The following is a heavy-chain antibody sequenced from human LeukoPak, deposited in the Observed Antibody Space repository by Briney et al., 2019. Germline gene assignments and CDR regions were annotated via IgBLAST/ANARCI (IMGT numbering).Heavy chain of an antibody. V-gene: IGHV1-18*01. CDR2: ISAYNGNT. CDR3: ARDSYGSGSYQTGTYGMDV. J-gene: IGHJ6*02. Sequence: GASVKVSCKASGYTFTSYGISWVRQAPGQGLEWMGWISAYNGNTNYAQKLQGRVTMTTDTSTSTAYMELRSLRSDDTAVYYCARDSYGSGSYQTGTYGMDVWGQGTTVTVSS. CDR1: GYTFTSYG. D-gene: IGHD3-10*01.